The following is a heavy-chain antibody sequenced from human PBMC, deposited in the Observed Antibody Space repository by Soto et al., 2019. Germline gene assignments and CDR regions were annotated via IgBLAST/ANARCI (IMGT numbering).Heavy chain of an antibody. D-gene: IGHD6-19*01. V-gene: IGHV3-21*01. CDR3: ARDLKVAGTNSFYYYGMDV. Sequence: ESGGGLVKPGGSLTLSCAASGFTFSNYTMNWVRQAPGKGLEWVSSISRSSRNIYYADSVKGRFTISRDNAKNALYLHMNSLRAGDTAVYYCARDLKVAGTNSFYYYGMDVWGQGTKVTVSS. J-gene: IGHJ6*02. CDR1: GFTFSNYT. CDR2: ISRSSRNI.